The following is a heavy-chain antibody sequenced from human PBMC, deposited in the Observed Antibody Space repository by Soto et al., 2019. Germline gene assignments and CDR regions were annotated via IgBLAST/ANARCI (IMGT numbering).Heavy chain of an antibody. CDR3: ARASGDY. CDR1: GGSISSYY. V-gene: IGHV4-59*01. J-gene: IGHJ4*02. Sequence: SETLSLTCTVSGGSISSYYWSWIRQPPGKGLEWIGYIYYSGSTNYNPSLKSRVTISVDTSKNQFSLKLSSVTAADTAVYYCARASGDYWGQGTLVTVSS. CDR2: IYYSGST.